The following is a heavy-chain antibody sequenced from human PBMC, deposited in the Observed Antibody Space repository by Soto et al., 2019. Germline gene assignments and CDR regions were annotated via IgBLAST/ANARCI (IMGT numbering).Heavy chain of an antibody. D-gene: IGHD5-12*01. CDR2: IVVGSGNT. CDR3: AAGAISRRDGYNYEYFDY. V-gene: IGHV1-58*01. J-gene: IGHJ4*02. CDR1: GFTFTSSA. Sequence: AASVKVSCKASGFTFTSSAVQWVRQARGQRLEWIGWIVVGSGNTNYAQKFQERVTITRDMSTSTAYMELSSLRSEDTAVYYFAAGAISRRDGYNYEYFDYWGQGTLVTVSS.